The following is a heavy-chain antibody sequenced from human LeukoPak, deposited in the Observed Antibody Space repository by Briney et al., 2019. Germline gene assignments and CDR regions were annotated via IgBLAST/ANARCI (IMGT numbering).Heavy chain of an antibody. CDR1: GFTFDDYA. V-gene: IGHV3-9*01. CDR2: ISWNSGSI. Sequence: PGGSRSLSCPAPGFTFDDYAMPWVRKAPGKGLEGVSGISWNSGSIGYADSVKGRFTISRDNAKNSLYLQMNSLRAEDTALYYCAKEKPIAAAGYDAFDIWGQGTMVTVSS. D-gene: IGHD6-13*01. J-gene: IGHJ3*02. CDR3: AKEKPIAAAGYDAFDI.